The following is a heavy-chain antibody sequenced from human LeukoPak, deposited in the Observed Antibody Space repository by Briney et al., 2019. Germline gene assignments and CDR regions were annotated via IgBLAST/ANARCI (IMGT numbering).Heavy chain of an antibody. J-gene: IGHJ4*02. D-gene: IGHD1-20*01. Sequence: SGPTLVNPTQTLTLTCSFSGFSLTTRPLGVGWIRQPPGKALEWLAVFFWDDDKRYNPSLKTRLTVTTATSKNQVVLIMTNMDPVDTATYYCAHRRSGYDWNHGDFDYWGQGTLVTVSS. CDR1: GFSLTTRPLG. V-gene: IGHV2-5*02. CDR3: AHRRSGYDWNHGDFDY. CDR2: FFWDDDK.